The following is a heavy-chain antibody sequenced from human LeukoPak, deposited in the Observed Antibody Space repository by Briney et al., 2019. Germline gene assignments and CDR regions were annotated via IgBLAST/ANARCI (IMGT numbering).Heavy chain of an antibody. CDR3: ARESRITIFGVVTYYFDY. D-gene: IGHD3-3*01. V-gene: IGHV4-30-4*08. CDR2: IYYSGST. J-gene: IGHJ4*02. CDR1: GGSISSGDYY. Sequence: PSQTLSLTCTVSGGSISSGDYYWSWIRQPPGKGLEWIGYIYYSGSTYYNPSLKSRVTISVDTSKNQFPLKLSSVTAADTAVYYCARESRITIFGVVTYYFDYWGQGTLVTVSS.